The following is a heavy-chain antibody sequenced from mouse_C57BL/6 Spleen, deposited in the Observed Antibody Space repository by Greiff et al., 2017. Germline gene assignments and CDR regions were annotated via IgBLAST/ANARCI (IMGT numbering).Heavy chain of an antibody. CDR1: GFTFSSYG. V-gene: IGHV5-6*01. Sequence: EVKLVESGGDLVKPGGSLKLSCAASGFTFSSYGMSWVRQTPDKRLEWVATISSGGSYTSYPDSVKGRFTISRDNAKNTLYLQMSSLKSEDTAMYYCARLYGNYGDYYAMDYWGQGTSVTVSS. CDR3: ARLYGNYGDYYAMDY. J-gene: IGHJ4*01. CDR2: ISSGGSYT. D-gene: IGHD2-1*01.